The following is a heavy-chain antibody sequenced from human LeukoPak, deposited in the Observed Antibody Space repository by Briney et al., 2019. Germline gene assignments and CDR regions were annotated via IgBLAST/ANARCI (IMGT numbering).Heavy chain of an antibody. CDR1: GFTLSYYW. J-gene: IGHJ4*02. CDR3: ARATGATSSSGSYRF. V-gene: IGHV3-74*01. Sequence: GGSLRLSCAASGFTLSYYWMDWVRQAPGKGLVWVSRINTDGGSTSYADSVKGRFTISRDNAKNTLYLQMNSLRAEDTAVYFCARATGATSSSGSYRFWGQGTLVTVSS. D-gene: IGHD6-6*01. CDR2: INTDGGST.